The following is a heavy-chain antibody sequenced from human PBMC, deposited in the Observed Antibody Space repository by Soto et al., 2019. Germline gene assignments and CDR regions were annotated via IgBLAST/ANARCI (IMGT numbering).Heavy chain of an antibody. D-gene: IGHD3-10*01. Sequence: SETLSLTCTVSGGSISSYYWSWIREPPGKGLEWIGYIYYSGITKYSPSLKSRVTISVDTSKNQFSLKLSPVTAADTAVYYCASDSGSGSYSYNYFDPWGQGTLVTVSS. CDR3: ASDSGSGSYSYNYFDP. CDR2: IYYSGIT. CDR1: GGSISSYY. V-gene: IGHV4-59*01. J-gene: IGHJ5*02.